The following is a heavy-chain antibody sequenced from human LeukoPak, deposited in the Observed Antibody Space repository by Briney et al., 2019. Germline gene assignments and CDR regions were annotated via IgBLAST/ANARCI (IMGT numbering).Heavy chain of an antibody. D-gene: IGHD3-10*01. J-gene: IGHJ4*02. CDR2: ISSSSSTI. CDR1: GFTFSSYS. CDR3: ARDQLLWFGELLEDRGDY. V-gene: IGHV3-48*01. Sequence: PGGSLRLSCAASGFTFSSYSMNWVRQAPGKGLEWVSYISSSSSTIYYADSVKGRFTISRDNAKNSLYLQMNSLRAEDTAVYYCARDQLLWFGELLEDRGDYWGQGTLVTVSP.